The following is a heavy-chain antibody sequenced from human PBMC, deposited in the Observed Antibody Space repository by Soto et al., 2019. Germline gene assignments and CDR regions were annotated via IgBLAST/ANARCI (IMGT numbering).Heavy chain of an antibody. J-gene: IGHJ6*02. V-gene: IGHV1-46*01. D-gene: IGHD3-22*01. CDR2: IKPSGGST. Sequence: GASVKVSCKASGYTFTSYYIHWVRQAPGQGLEWMGIIKPSGGSTTYAQKFQGRVTMTRDTSTSIAYMELSSLRSEDTAVYYCARSTYDSSGYGDYNYYGMDVWGQGTTVTVSS. CDR3: ARSTYDSSGYGDYNYYGMDV. CDR1: GYTFTSYY.